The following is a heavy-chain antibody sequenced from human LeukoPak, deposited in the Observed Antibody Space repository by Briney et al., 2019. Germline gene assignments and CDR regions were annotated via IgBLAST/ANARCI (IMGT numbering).Heavy chain of an antibody. CDR3: ATDLGSSTAFDI. V-gene: IGHV1-24*01. Sequence: ASVKVSCKVSGYTLTELSMHWVRQAPGKGLEWMGGFDPEDGETIYAQKFQGRVTMTEDTSTDTAYMELSNLRSEDTAAYYCATDLGSSTAFDIWGQGTMVTVSS. J-gene: IGHJ3*02. D-gene: IGHD3-16*01. CDR1: GYTLTELS. CDR2: FDPEDGET.